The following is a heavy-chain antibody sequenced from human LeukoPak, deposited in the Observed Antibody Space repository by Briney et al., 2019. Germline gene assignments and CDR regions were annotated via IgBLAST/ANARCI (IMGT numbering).Heavy chain of an antibody. V-gene: IGHV4-34*01. J-gene: IGHJ3*02. D-gene: IGHD3-22*01. Sequence: SETLSLTCAVSGGSFSDYYWNWIRQPPGKGLEWIGEINHSGSTNYNPSIKSRVTISVDTSKNQFSLKLSSVTAADTAVYYCARGRIYYYDSSGSREGAFDIWGQGTMVTVSS. CDR2: INHSGST. CDR3: ARGRIYYYDSSGSREGAFDI. CDR1: GGSFSDYY.